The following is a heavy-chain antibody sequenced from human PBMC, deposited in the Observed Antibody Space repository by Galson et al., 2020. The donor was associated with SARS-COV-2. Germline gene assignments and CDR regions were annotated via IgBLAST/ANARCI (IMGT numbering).Heavy chain of an antibody. CDR1: GFTFSSYG. V-gene: IGHV3-33*01. D-gene: IGHD6-13*01. CDR3: ARGAYSSSWPDYYYYGMDV. CDR2: IWYDGSNK. J-gene: IGHJ6*02. Sequence: GESLKISYAASGFTFSSYGMHWVRQAPGKGLEWVAVIWYDGSNKYYADSVKGRFTISRDNSKNTLYLQMNSLRAEDTAVYYCARGAYSSSWPDYYYYGMDVWGQGTTVTVSS.